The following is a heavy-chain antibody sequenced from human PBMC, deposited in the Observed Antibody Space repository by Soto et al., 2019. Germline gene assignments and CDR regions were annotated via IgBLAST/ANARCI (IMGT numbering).Heavy chain of an antibody. V-gene: IGHV1-18*01. J-gene: IGHJ1*01. Sequence: QVQLVQSGVEVKKPGASVKVSCKASGYTFTTFGITWVRQAPGQGLQWVGWINAFNGNTNYAQKLQGRVTMTTDTSTSTAYMELKSLRSDDTAVYYCARQNAKYFQNWGQGTLVTVS. CDR1: GYTFTTFG. CDR3: ARQNAKYFQN. CDR2: INAFNGNT.